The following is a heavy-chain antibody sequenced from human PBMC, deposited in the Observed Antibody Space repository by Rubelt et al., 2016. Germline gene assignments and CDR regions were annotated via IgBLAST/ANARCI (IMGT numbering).Heavy chain of an antibody. CDR2: IYYSGGT. J-gene: IGHJ4*02. Sequence: QLQLQESGPGLVKPSETLSLTCTVSGGSLSSYYWSWIRQPPGKGLEWIGYIYYSGGTNYNPSLKCRVTISGDTSKNQFSLKLGSVTAADTAMDYCARLGLENTFDYWGQGTLVTVSS. V-gene: IGHV4-59*08. CDR1: GGSLSSYY. D-gene: IGHD1/OR15-1a*01. CDR3: ARLGLENTFDY.